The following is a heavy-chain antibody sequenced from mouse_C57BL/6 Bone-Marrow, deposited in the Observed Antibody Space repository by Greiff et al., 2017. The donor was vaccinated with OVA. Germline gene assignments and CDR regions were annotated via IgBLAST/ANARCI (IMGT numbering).Heavy chain of an antibody. Sequence: QVQLQQSGAELARPGASVKLSCKASGYTFTSYGISWVKQRTGQGLEWIGELYPRDGNTYYNEKFKGKATLTVDKSSSTAYMELRRLTSEDTAVYDCARGYDYDSFFAYWGQGTLVTVSA. CDR3: ARGYDYDSFFAY. D-gene: IGHD2-4*01. CDR2: LYPRDGNT. CDR1: GYTFTSYG. V-gene: IGHV1-81*01. J-gene: IGHJ3*01.